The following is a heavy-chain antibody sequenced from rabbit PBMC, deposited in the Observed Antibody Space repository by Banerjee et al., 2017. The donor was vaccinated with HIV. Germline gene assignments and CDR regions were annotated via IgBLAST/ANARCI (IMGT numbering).Heavy chain of an antibody. Sequence: QSLEESGGDLVKPGASLTLTCTASGFSFSINYYMCWVRQAPGKGLEWIGCIYTGDGSTYYASWVNGRFSISKASSTAVTLQMTSLTAADTATYFCAREDVTSASGASDLWGPGTLVTVS. CDR1: GFSFSINYY. V-gene: IGHV1S40*01. D-gene: IGHD1-1*01. CDR3: AREDVTSASGASDL. CDR2: IYTGDGST. J-gene: IGHJ4*01.